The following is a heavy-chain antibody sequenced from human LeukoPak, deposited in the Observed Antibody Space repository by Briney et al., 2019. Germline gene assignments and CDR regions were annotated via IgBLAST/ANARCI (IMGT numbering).Heavy chain of an antibody. CDR1: GFTFSSYS. J-gene: IGHJ4*02. V-gene: IGHV3-21*01. Sequence: PGGSLRLSCAASGFTFSSYSMNWVRQAPGKGLEWVSSISSSSSYIYYADSVKGRFTISRDNAKNSLYLQMNSLRAEDTAVDYCARGIAAAGPVYFDYWGQGTLVTVSS. D-gene: IGHD6-13*01. CDR2: ISSSSSYI. CDR3: ARGIAAAGPVYFDY.